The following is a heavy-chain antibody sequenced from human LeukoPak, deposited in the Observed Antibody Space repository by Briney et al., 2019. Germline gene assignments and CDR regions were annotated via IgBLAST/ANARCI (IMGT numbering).Heavy chain of an antibody. V-gene: IGHV4-39*07. J-gene: IGHJ5*02. CDR1: GGSISSSSYY. Sequence: SENLSLTCTVSGGSISSSSYYWGWIRQPPGKGLEWIGSIYYSGSTYYNPSLKSRVTISVDTSKNQFSLKLSSVTAADTAVYYCAREVVGFDPWGQGTLVTVSS. CDR3: AREVVGFDP. D-gene: IGHD2-15*01. CDR2: IYYSGST.